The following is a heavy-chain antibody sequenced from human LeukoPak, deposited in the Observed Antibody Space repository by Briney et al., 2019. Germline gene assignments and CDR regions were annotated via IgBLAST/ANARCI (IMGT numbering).Heavy chain of an antibody. CDR1: GFSFSSYG. V-gene: IGHV3-33*01. Sequence: TGGSLRLSCAASGFSFSSYGMHWVRQAPGKGLEWVGVIWYDGGNKYYADSVMGRFTISRDNSKNTLYLQMNSLRAEDTAVYYCARDVQSQLRYFDWLLNPWGQGTLVTVSS. CDR2: IWYDGGNK. J-gene: IGHJ5*02. D-gene: IGHD3-9*01. CDR3: ARDVQSQLRYFDWLLNP.